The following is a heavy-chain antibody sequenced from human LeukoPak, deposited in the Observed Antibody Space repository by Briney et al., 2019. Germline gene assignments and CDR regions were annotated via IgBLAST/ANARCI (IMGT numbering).Heavy chain of an antibody. D-gene: IGHD3-10*01. CDR1: GFTFSDYY. V-gene: IGHV3-11*01. J-gene: IGHJ4*02. Sequence: PGGSLRLSCAASGFTFSDYYMSWIRQAPGKGLEWVSYISSSGSTIYYADSVKGRFTISRDNAKNSLYLQMSSLRAEDTAVYYCARDGYYGSGSLPLDFDYWGQGTLVTVSS. CDR2: ISSSGSTI. CDR3: ARDGYYGSGSLPLDFDY.